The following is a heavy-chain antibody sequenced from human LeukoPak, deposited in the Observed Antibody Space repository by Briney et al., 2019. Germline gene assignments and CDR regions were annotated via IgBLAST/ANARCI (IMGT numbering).Heavy chain of an antibody. Sequence: GGSLRLSCAASGFTFSNAWINWVRQAPGKGLEWVSSIFPSGGEIHYADSVRGRFTISRDNSKSTLSLQMNSLRAEDTAIYYCATYRQVLLPFESWGQGTLVTVSS. CDR1: GFTFSNAW. D-gene: IGHD2-8*02. V-gene: IGHV3-23*01. J-gene: IGHJ4*02. CDR3: ATYRQVLLPFES. CDR2: IFPSGGEI.